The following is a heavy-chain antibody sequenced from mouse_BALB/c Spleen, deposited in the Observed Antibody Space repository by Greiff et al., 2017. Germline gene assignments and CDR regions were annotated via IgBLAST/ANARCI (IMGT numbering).Heavy chain of an antibody. CDR1: GFNIKDTY. Sequence: VQLKQSGAELVKPGASVKLSCTASGFNIKDTYMHWVKQRPEQGLEWIGRIDPANGNTKYDPKFQGKATITADTSSNTAYLQLSSLTSEDTAVYYCAHYYGSSYYFDYWGQGTTLTVSS. CDR3: AHYYGSSYYFDY. J-gene: IGHJ2*01. CDR2: IDPANGNT. V-gene: IGHV14-3*02. D-gene: IGHD1-1*01.